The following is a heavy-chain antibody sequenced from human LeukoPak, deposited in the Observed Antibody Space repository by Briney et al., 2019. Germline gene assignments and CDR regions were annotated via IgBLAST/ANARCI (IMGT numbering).Heavy chain of an antibody. J-gene: IGHJ5*02. CDR1: GYTFTSYD. Sequence: ASVKVSCKASGYTFTSYDINWVRQATGQGLEWMGWMNPNSGNTGYAQKFQDRVTMTRNTSISTAYMELSSLRSEDTAVYYCARVPNIGSSTSWDWFDPWGQGTLVTVSS. CDR3: ARVPNIGSSTSWDWFDP. D-gene: IGHD2-2*01. V-gene: IGHV1-8*01. CDR2: MNPNSGNT.